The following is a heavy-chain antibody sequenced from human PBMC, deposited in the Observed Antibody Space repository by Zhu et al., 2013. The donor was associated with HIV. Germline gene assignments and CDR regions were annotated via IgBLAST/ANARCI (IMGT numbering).Heavy chain of an antibody. CDR2: IIPIVGKA. D-gene: IGHD3-3*01. Sequence: QAQLVQSGAEVKKPGSSVKVSCKASGGTFSSYAISWVRQAPGQGLEWMGGIIPIVGKATYAQMFQGRVTLTADKSTSTVHMQLSSLRSEDTAVYYCAKFWSGFLDFWGHGTLVTVSS. CDR3: AKFWSGFLDF. V-gene: IGHV1-69*06. J-gene: IGHJ4*01. CDR1: GGTFSSYA.